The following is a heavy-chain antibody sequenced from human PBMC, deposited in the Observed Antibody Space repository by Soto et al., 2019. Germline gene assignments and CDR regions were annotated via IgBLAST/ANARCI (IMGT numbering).Heavy chain of an antibody. Sequence: QVQLVESGGGVVQPGRSLRLSYAASRFTFSNYGMHWARQAPGKGLEWVAAILYDGSNKYYTDSVKGRFTISRDNSKNTLYLQMNSLRAEDTAVYYCAGGTYYFDYTGQGTVVTVSS. CDR3: AGGTYYFDY. J-gene: IGHJ4*02. V-gene: IGHV3-33*01. CDR1: RFTFSNYG. CDR2: ILYDGSNK. D-gene: IGHD1-26*01.